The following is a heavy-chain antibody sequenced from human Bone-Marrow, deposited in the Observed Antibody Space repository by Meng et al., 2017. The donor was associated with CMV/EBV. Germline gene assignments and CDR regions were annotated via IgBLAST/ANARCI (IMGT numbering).Heavy chain of an antibody. D-gene: IGHD2-2*01. CDR2: IYYSGCT. V-gene: IGHV4-59*01. CDR1: GGSISSYY. CDR3: ARVPAARRLIFDY. Sequence: SETLSLTCTVSGGSISSYYWSWIRQPPGKGLEWIGYIYYSGCTNYNPSLKSRVTISVDTSKNQFSLKLSSVTAADTAVYYCARVPAARRLIFDYWGQGTLVTVSS. J-gene: IGHJ4*02.